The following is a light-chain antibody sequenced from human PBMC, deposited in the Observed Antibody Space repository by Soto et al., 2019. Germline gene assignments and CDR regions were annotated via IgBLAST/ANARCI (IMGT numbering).Light chain of an antibody. V-gene: IGKV1-5*03. CDR3: QQYHTAWT. Sequence: DIQMTQSPSTLSASVGDRVTITCRASQSISPWLAWYQQKPGKAPKLLIYTASNLESGVPSRFSGSGSGTEFTLTISSLQPDDFATYYCQQYHTAWTFGQETRVDVK. J-gene: IGKJ1*01. CDR2: TAS. CDR1: QSISPW.